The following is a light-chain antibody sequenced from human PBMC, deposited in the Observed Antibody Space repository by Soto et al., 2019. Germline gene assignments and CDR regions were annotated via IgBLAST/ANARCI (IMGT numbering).Light chain of an antibody. J-gene: IGLJ2*01. Sequence: QSVLTQPPSVSAAPGQKVTISCSGSSSNIGNNYVSWYQQLPGTAPKLLIYDNNKRPSGIPDRFSGSKSGTSATLGITGLQTGDEADYYCGTWDSSLSAPLFGGGTKLIVL. CDR1: SSNIGNNY. V-gene: IGLV1-51*01. CDR3: GTWDSSLSAPL. CDR2: DNN.